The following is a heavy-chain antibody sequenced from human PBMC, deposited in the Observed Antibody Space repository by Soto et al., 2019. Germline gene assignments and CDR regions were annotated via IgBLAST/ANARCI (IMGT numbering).Heavy chain of an antibody. Sequence: GGSLRLSCAASGFTFSSYGMHWVRQAPGKGLEWVSVISYDGSNKYYAESVKGRLTISRDNSKKTLYLQMNSLRAEDTAVYYCAKDLGPTASLYYYGMHXWGQVTTVTVS. CDR2: ISYDGSNK. CDR3: AKDLGPTASLYYYGMHX. D-gene: IGHD5-18*01. CDR1: GFTFSSYG. V-gene: IGHV3-30*18. J-gene: IGHJ6*02.